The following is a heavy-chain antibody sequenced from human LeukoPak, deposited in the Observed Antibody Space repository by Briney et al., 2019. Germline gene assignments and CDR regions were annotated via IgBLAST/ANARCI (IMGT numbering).Heavy chain of an antibody. CDR1: GFTFSSYS. CDR3: ARVGASSYFDY. CDR2: ISNNGGNT. V-gene: IGHV3-64*01. Sequence: GGSLRLSCAASGFTFSSYSMHWVRQAPGKGLEYVSAISNNGGNTYYATSVKDSSTTSKDTTKNTLHLQRGSLSPEDMAVYYCARVGASSYFDYWGQGTLVTVSS. D-gene: IGHD1-26*01. J-gene: IGHJ4*02.